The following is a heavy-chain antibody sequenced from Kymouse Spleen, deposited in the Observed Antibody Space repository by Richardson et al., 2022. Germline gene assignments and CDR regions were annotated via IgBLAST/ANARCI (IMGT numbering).Heavy chain of an antibody. CDR2: IYYSGST. J-gene: IGHJ5*02. CDR3: ARDLGTGTGWFDP. Sequence: QVQLQESGPGLVKPSETLSLTCTVSGGSVSSGSYYWSWIRQPPGKGLEWIGYIYYSGSTNYNPSLKSRVTISVDTSKNQFSLKLSSVTAADTAVYYCARDLGTGTGWFDPWGQGTLVTVSS. V-gene: IGHV4-61*01. CDR1: GGSVSSGSYY. D-gene: IGHD1-1*01,IGHD1-20*01,IGHD1-7*01.